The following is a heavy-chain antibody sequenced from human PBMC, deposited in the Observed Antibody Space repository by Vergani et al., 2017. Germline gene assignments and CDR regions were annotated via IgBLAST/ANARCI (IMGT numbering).Heavy chain of an antibody. CDR3: ARLRAVAGDFDY. J-gene: IGHJ4*02. CDR2: IYYSGST. V-gene: IGHV4-39*01. Sequence: QLQLQESGPGLVKPSETLSLTCTVSGGSISSSSYYWGWIRLPPGKGLEWIGSIYYSGSTYHNPSLKSRVTISVDTSKNQFSLKLSSVTAADTAVYYCARLRAVAGDFDYWGQGTLVTVSS. D-gene: IGHD6-19*01. CDR1: GGSISSSSYY.